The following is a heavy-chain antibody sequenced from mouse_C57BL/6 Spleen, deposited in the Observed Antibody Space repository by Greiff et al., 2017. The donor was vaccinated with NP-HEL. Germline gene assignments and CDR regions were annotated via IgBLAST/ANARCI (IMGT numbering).Heavy chain of an antibody. CDR1: GYSFTDYN. V-gene: IGHV1-39*01. D-gene: IGHD3-2*02. CDR3: ARQLRLPSYYAMDY. J-gene: IGHJ4*01. CDR2: INPNYGTT. Sequence: VQLKQSGPELVKPGASVKISCKASGYSFTDYNMNWVKQSNGKSLEWIGVINPNYGTTSYNQKFKGKATLTVDQSSSTAYMQLNSLTSEDSAVYYCARQLRLPSYYAMDYWGQGTSVTVSS.